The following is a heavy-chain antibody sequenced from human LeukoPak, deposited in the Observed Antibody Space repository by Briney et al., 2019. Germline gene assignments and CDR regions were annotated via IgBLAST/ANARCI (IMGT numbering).Heavy chain of an antibody. CDR1: GFTLSNYW. V-gene: IGHV3-7*01. CDR2: IKQDGSEK. J-gene: IGHJ4*02. D-gene: IGHD2-2*01. Sequence: GGSLSLSCAAYGFTLSNYWMSWVRQAPGRGLEWVANIKQDGSEKYYVDVLEDGFTISRDNAKNSLYLQIISLIAEDTAAYYCAREAYCSSTGCQGYYFDFWGQGTLVTVSS. CDR3: AREAYCSSTGCQGYYFDF.